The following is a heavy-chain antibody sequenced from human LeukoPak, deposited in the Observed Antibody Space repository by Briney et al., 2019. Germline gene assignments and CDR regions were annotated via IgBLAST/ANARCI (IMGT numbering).Heavy chain of an antibody. Sequence: ASVKVCCKASGYAFTGYYMHWVRQAPGQGLEWMGWINPNSGGTNYAQKFQGRVTMTRDTSISTAYMELSRLRSDDTAVYYCARDLSAHPHSPWGQGTLVTVSS. CDR2: INPNSGGT. V-gene: IGHV1-2*02. CDR3: ARDLSAHPHSP. J-gene: IGHJ5*02. CDR1: GYAFTGYY.